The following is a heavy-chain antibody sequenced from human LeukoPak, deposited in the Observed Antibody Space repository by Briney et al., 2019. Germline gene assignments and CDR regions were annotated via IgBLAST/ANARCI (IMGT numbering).Heavy chain of an antibody. D-gene: IGHD3-22*01. CDR2: FYYSGST. CDR3: ERRLDNDSSGYPDTFAM. J-gene: IGHJ3*02. CDR1: GGSISSHY. V-gene: IGHV4-59*11. Sequence: SETLSLTCTVSGGSISSHYWSWIRNPPGEGLEWIGYFYYSGSTNYNPSLESRGTISVDTSKHHFSLTLTSVPAAHTAVYFCERRLDNDSSGYPDTFAMWGQGTMVTVSS.